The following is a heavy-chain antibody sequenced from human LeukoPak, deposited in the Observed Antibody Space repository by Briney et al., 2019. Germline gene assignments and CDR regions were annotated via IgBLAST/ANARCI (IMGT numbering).Heavy chain of an antibody. CDR3: AKDREGTIADYFDY. CDR2: ISSSGGST. D-gene: IGHD1-14*01. J-gene: IGHJ4*02. V-gene: IGHV3-23*01. Sequence: GESLRLSCAASGFTFSSYAMSWVRQAPGKGLEWVSSISSSGGSTYYADSVKGRFTISRDNSKNTLYLQMNSLRGEDTAVYYCAKDREGTIADYFDYWGQGTLVTVSS. CDR1: GFTFSSYA.